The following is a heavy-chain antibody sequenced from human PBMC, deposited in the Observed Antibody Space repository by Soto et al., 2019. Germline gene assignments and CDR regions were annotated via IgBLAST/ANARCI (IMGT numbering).Heavy chain of an antibody. D-gene: IGHD4-17*01. V-gene: IGHV3-30*03. CDR2: ISYDGSNK. Sequence: QVQLVESGGGVVQPGRSLRLSCAASGFTFSSYGMHWVRQAPGKGLEWVAVISYDGSNKYYADSVKGRFTISRDNSKNTLYLQMNSLRAEDTAVYYCATLRWFDPWGQGTLVTVSS. J-gene: IGHJ5*02. CDR1: GFTFSSYG. CDR3: ATLRWFDP.